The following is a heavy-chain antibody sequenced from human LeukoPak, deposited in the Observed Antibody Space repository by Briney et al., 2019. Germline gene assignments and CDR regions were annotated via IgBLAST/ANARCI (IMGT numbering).Heavy chain of an antibody. D-gene: IGHD1-26*01. V-gene: IGHV1-69*01. J-gene: IGHJ1*01. Sequence: SVKVSCKASGGTFSSYAISWVRQAPGQGLEWMGGIIPIFGTANYAQKFQGRVTITPDESTSPAYMELSSLSSEDTAVYYCARRWMGGTTGYFQHWGQGTLVTVSS. CDR1: GGTFSSYA. CDR2: IIPIFGTA. CDR3: ARRWMGGTTGYFQH.